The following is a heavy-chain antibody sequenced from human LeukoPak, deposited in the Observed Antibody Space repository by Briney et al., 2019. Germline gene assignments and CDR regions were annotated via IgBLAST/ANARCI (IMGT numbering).Heavy chain of an antibody. CDR2: IFVGSGNT. V-gene: IGHV1-58*01. Sequence: GTSVKVSCKASGFTFTSSAVQWVRQARGQRLEWIGWIFVGSGNTNYAQKFQERVTITRDMYTSTAYMELSSLRSEDTAVYYCAAADCSSTSCYYFDYWGQGTLVTVSS. CDR3: AAADCSSTSCYYFDY. D-gene: IGHD2-2*01. CDR1: GFTFTSSA. J-gene: IGHJ4*02.